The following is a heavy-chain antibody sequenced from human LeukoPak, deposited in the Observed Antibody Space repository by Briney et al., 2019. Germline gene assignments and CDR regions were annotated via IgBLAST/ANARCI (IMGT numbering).Heavy chain of an antibody. J-gene: IGHJ4*02. Sequence: GGSLRLSCAASGFTFTTYTMNWVRQAPGKGLEWVSSISTGSSYIHYADSVKGRFTISRDNAKNSLYLQMNSLRAEDTAVYYCATGTEETTVVTPCYWGQGTLVTVFS. CDR3: ATGTEETTVVTPCY. D-gene: IGHD4-23*01. V-gene: IGHV3-21*01. CDR1: GFTFTTYT. CDR2: ISTGSSYI.